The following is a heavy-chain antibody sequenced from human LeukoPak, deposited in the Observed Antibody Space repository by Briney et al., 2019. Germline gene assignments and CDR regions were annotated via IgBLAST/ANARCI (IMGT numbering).Heavy chain of an antibody. V-gene: IGHV4-30-4*08. Sequence: SETLSLTCTVSGGSISSGDYYWSWIRQPPGKCLEWIGYIYYSGSTYYNPSLKSRVTISVDTSKNQFSLKLSSVTAADTAVYYCARESTRMTLYDSSGYWGQGTLVTVSS. J-gene: IGHJ4*02. CDR1: GGSISSGDYY. CDR3: ARESTRMTLYDSSGY. CDR2: IYYSGST. D-gene: IGHD3-22*01.